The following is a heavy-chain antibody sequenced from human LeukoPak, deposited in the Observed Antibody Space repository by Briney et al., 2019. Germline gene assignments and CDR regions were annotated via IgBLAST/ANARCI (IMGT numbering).Heavy chain of an antibody. V-gene: IGHV3-21*01. CDR3: ARAGVAVAGISDFDY. CDR1: GFTFSSYS. Sequence: PGGSLRLSCAASGFTFSSYSMNWVRQAPGKGLEWVSSISSSSSYIYYADSVKGRFTISRDNAKNSLYLQMNSLRAEDTAVYYCARAGVAVAGISDFDYWGQGTLVTVSS. D-gene: IGHD6-19*01. CDR2: ISSSSSYI. J-gene: IGHJ4*02.